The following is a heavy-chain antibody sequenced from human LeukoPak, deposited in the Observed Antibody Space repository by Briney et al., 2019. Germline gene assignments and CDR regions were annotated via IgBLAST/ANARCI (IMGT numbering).Heavy chain of an antibody. J-gene: IGHJ4*02. CDR3: ARDYYDSSGYYWDYFDY. Sequence: SETLSLTCTVSGGSISSSSYYWGWIRQPPGKGLEWIGSIYYSGSTYYNPSLKSRVTISVDTSKNQFSLKLSSVTAADTAVYYCARDYYDSSGYYWDYFDYWGQGTLVTVFS. CDR2: IYYSGST. CDR1: GGSISSSSYY. V-gene: IGHV4-39*07. D-gene: IGHD3-22*01.